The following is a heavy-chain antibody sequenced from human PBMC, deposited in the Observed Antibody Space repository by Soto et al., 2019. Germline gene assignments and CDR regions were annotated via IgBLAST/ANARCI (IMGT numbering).Heavy chain of an antibody. V-gene: IGHV4-59*01. CDR1: GGSISSNY. CDR3: ARYRREAVAGYTLDN. J-gene: IGHJ4*02. D-gene: IGHD6-13*01. CDR2: VYNSGST. Sequence: SETLSLTCTVSGGSISSNYWTWIRQPPGRGLEWIGYVYNSGSTNYNPSLKSRVTISEDTSKSQFSLKVNSMTAADTAVYYCARYRREAVAGYTLDNWGQGILVTVSS.